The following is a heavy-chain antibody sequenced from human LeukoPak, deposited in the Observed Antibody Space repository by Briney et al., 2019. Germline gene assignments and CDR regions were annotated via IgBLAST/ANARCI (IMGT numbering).Heavy chain of an antibody. D-gene: IGHD3-22*01. CDR1: GFTFSSYA. V-gene: IGHV3-49*04. J-gene: IGHJ4*02. CDR2: IRSKAYGGTT. CDR3: TRGDYYDSSGSPDY. Sequence: PGGSLRLSCAASGFTFSSYAMHWVRQAPGKGLEWVGFIRSKAYGGTTEYAASVKGRFTISRDDSKSIAYLQMNSLKTEDTAVYYCTRGDYYDSSGSPDYWGQGTLVTVSS.